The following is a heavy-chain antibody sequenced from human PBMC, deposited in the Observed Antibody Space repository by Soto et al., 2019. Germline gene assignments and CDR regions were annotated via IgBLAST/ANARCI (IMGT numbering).Heavy chain of an antibody. CDR1: GGSISSDHF. J-gene: IGHJ4*02. V-gene: IGHV4-4*02. D-gene: IGHD2-15*01. CDR2: IHRSGVT. Sequence: QVQLQESGPGLVQPSGTLSLTCTVSGGSISSDHFWTWIRQSPGKGLEWIGEIHRSGVTNYNPSLKSRVTISMDKSKNQLSLRLNSVTAADTAVFYCARTPQDSSMSRPFEYWGQGSLVPVSS. CDR3: ARTPQDSSMSRPFEY.